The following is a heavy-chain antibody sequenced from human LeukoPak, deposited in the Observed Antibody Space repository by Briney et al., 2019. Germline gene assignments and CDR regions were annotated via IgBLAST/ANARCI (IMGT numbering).Heavy chain of an antibody. CDR3: AKDSYASGSYYRGYFDY. CDR1: GFTFSNYA. J-gene: IGHJ4*02. D-gene: IGHD3-10*01. CDR2: ISGSSGST. V-gene: IGHV3-23*01. Sequence: GGSLRLSCAASGFTFSNYAMSWVRQAPGKGLEWVSIISGSSGSTSYADSVKGRFTISRDNSKNTLSVQMNSLRAEDTAVYYCAKDSYASGSYYRGYFDYWGQGTLVTVSS.